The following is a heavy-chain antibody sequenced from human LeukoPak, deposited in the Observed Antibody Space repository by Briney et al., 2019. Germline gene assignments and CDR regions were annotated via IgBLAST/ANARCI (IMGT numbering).Heavy chain of an antibody. J-gene: IGHJ4*02. V-gene: IGHV3-30*04. CDR3: ARDYYYDSSGFLEGFDY. D-gene: IGHD3-22*01. CDR2: ITYDGSNE. Sequence: GRSLRLSCAASGFTFSSYAMHWVRQAPGKGLEWVAVITYDGSNEYYADSVKGRFTISRDNSKNTLYLQMNSLRAEDTAVYYCARDYYYDSSGFLEGFDYWGQGTLVTVSS. CDR1: GFTFSSYA.